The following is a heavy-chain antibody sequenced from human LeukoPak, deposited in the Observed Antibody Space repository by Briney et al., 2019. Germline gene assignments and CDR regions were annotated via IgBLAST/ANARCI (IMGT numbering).Heavy chain of an antibody. Sequence: GGSLRLSCAASGFTFSNYWMSWVRQAPGKGLEWVANIKENGSEKYYVDSVKGRFTISRDNAKNSLFLQMNSLRAEDTAVYYCARLDYGDTDYYLYYYYMDVWGKGTTVTVSS. D-gene: IGHD4-17*01. CDR1: GFTFSNYW. CDR3: ARLDYGDTDYYLYYYYMDV. V-gene: IGHV3-7*01. J-gene: IGHJ6*03. CDR2: IKENGSEK.